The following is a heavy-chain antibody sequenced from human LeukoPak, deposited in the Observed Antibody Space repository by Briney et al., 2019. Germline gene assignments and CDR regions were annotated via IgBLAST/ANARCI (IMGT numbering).Heavy chain of an antibody. D-gene: IGHD6-19*01. CDR1: GFTFNNYG. CDR2: ISFDEYSQ. CDR3: ARDLGSALDD. Sequence: GGSLRLSCAASGFTFNNYGMHWVRQAPGKGLEGVALISFDEYSQAYTDSVKGRFNISRDNSRNTLYLQMTRLRPRDTAVYYCARDLGSALDDWGQGTLVTVSS. J-gene: IGHJ4*02. V-gene: IGHV3-30*03.